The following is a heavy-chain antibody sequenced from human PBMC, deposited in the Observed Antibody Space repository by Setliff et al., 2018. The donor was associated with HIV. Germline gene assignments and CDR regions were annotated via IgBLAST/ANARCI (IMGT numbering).Heavy chain of an antibody. D-gene: IGHD3-22*01. CDR2: IYNSGTT. J-gene: IGHJ4*02. Sequence: SETLSLTCTVSGASISSSSYYWGWIRQPPGKGLEWIGIIYNSGTTYYNPSLERRVTISIDAPKNQVSLKLKSVIAEDTAVYYCARVGWDYYDSSGVGEFDYWGQGTLVTVSS. CDR1: GASISSSSYY. V-gene: IGHV4-39*07. CDR3: ARVGWDYYDSSGVGEFDY.